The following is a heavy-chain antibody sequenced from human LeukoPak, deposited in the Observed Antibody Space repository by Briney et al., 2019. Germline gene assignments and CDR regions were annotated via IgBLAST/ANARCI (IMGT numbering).Heavy chain of an antibody. CDR2: ISAYNGNT. Sequence: ASVKVSCKASGGTFSSYAISWVRQAPGQGLEWMGWISAYNGNTNYAQKLQGRVTMTTDTSTSTAYMELRSLRSDDTAVYYCARDRGDSSGWAQFDYWGQGTLVTVSS. CDR1: GGTFSSYA. CDR3: ARDRGDSSGWAQFDY. V-gene: IGHV1-18*01. J-gene: IGHJ4*02. D-gene: IGHD6-19*01.